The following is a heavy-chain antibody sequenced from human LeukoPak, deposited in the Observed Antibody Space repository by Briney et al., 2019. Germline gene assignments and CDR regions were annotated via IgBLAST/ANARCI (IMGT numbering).Heavy chain of an antibody. CDR1: GFTFSSYA. CDR3: AKVYCSSTSCFYDY. V-gene: IGHV3-23*01. D-gene: IGHD2-2*01. Sequence: GGSLRLSCAASGFTFSSYAMSWVRQAPGKGLEWVSAISGSGGSTYYADSVKGRFTISRDNSKNTLYLQMNSLRAEDTAVYYCAKVYCSSTSCFYDYWGQGTLVTVSS. CDR2: ISGSGGST. J-gene: IGHJ4*02.